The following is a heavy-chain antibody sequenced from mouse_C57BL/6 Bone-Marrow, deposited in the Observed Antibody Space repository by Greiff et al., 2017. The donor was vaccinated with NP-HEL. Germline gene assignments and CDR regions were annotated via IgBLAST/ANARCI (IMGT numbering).Heavy chain of an antibody. CDR3: ARKSPYYDGSDYAMDY. V-gene: IGHV1-59*01. Sequence: QVQLQQPGAELVRPGTSVKLSCKASGYTFTSYWMHWVKQRPGQGLEWIGVIDPSDSYTNYNQQFKGKATLTVDPSSSTAYLQLSSLTSEDSAVYYCARKSPYYDGSDYAMDYWGQGTSVTVSS. CDR1: GYTFTSYW. D-gene: IGHD1-1*01. CDR2: IDPSDSYT. J-gene: IGHJ4*01.